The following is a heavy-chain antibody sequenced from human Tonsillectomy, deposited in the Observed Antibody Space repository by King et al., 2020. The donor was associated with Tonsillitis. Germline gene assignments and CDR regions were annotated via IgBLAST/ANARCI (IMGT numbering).Heavy chain of an antibody. CDR2: IYYSGST. J-gene: IGHJ3*02. CDR1: GGSISSYY. V-gene: IGHV4-59*08. D-gene: IGHD3-22*01. Sequence: QLQESGPGLVKPSETLSLTCTVSGGSISSYYWSWIRQPPGKGLEWIGYIYYSGSTNYNPSLKSRVTISVDTSKNQFSLKLSSVTAADTAVYYCAGRPNYYDSSVYWGGYAFDIWGQGKMVTVSS. CDR3: AGRPNYYDSSVYWGGYAFDI.